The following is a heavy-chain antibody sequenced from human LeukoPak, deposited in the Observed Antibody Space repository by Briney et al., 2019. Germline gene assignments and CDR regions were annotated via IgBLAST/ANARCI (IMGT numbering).Heavy chain of an antibody. D-gene: IGHD6-13*01. CDR3: ARESTAGYNSSWYGFRN. J-gene: IGHJ1*01. CDR1: GFTFSGYW. Sequence: GSLRLSCAASGFTFSGYWMSWVGQAPGKGLEWVANINQDGSEKYYVDSVKGRFTISRDNAKNSLFLQMGSLRVEDTAVYYCARESTAGYNSSWYGFRNWGQGTLVSVSS. V-gene: IGHV3-7*01. CDR2: INQDGSEK.